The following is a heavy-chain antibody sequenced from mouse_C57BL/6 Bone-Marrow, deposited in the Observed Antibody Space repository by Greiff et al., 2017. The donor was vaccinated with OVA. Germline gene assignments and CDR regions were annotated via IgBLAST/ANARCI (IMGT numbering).Heavy chain of an antibody. CDR1: GYTFTDYY. J-gene: IGHJ4*01. CDR2: IYPGSGNT. V-gene: IGHV1-76*01. CDR3: AIIYYYGSSYDYYAMDY. D-gene: IGHD1-1*01. Sequence: VQLQQSGAELVRPGASVKLSCKASGYTFTDYYINWVKQRPGQGLEWIARIYPGSGNTYYNEKFKGKATLTAEKSSSTAYMQLSSLTSEDSAVYFCAIIYYYGSSYDYYAMDYWGQGTSVTVSS.